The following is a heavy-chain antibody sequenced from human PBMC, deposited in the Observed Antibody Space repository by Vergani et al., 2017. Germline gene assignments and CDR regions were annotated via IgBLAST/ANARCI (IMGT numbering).Heavy chain of an antibody. CDR3: ARGGGGSELYGMDV. J-gene: IGHJ6*02. Sequence: QVPLVQSGAEVKTPGSSVKVSCKASGGTFSSYTISWVRQAPGQGLEWMGRIIPILGIANYAQKFQGRVTITADKSTSTAYMELSRLRSEDTAVYYCARGGGGSELYGMDVWGQGTTVTVSS. CDR1: GGTFSSYT. CDR2: IIPILGIA. D-gene: IGHD2-15*01. V-gene: IGHV1-69*02.